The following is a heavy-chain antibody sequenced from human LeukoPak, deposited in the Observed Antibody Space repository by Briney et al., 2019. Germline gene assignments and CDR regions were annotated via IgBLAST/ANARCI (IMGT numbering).Heavy chain of an antibody. CDR3: AKQGRDWLRDYYYYMDV. J-gene: IGHJ6*03. CDR1: GFTFSSYA. CDR2: IGGRGGST. Sequence: GGSLRLSCAASGFTFSSYAMSWVRQAPGKGLEWVSTIGGRGGSTYYADSVKGRFTISRDNSKNTLYLQMNSLRAEDTAVYYCAKQGRDWLRDYYYYMDVWGKGTTVTISS. D-gene: IGHD3-9*01. V-gene: IGHV3-23*01.